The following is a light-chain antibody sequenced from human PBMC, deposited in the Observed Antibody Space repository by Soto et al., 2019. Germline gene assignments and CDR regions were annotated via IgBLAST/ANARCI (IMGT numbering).Light chain of an antibody. CDR2: YND. CDR1: NSNIGSNA. Sequence: QSVLTQSPSVSGAPRQSVNISCSGNNSNIGSNAVHWYQQLPGKAPKLLMYYNDMLPSGVSDRFSGSKSGTSASLAISGHQSEDECDYYCATWDDRLTAWVFGDGTQVTVL. J-gene: IGLJ3*02. V-gene: IGLV1-36*01. CDR3: ATWDDRLTAWV.